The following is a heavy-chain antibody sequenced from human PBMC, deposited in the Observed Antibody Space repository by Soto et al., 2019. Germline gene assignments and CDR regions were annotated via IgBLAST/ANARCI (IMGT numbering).Heavy chain of an antibody. J-gene: IGHJ6*03. D-gene: IGHD3-10*01. Sequence: EVQLVESGGGLVEPGGSLRLSCVVSGFTFSSYSMNWVRQAPGKGLEWVSSISSGGEYTYYADSVKGRFTISRDNAKNSVYLQMNSLTAEDTALYYCARDFKESQYYYYCMDVWGKGTTVTVSS. CDR2: ISSGGEYT. CDR3: ARDFKESQYYYYCMDV. CDR1: GFTFSSYS. V-gene: IGHV3-21*06.